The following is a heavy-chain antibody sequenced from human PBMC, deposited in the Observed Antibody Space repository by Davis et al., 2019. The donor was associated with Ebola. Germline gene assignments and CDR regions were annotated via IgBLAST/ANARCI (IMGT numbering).Heavy chain of an antibody. CDR1: GGSISSSSYY. Sequence: SETLSLTCTVSGGSISSSSYYWGWIRQPPGKGLEWIGYIYYSGSTNYNPSLKSRVTISVDTSKNQFSLKLSSVTAADTAVYYCARLAAADEGLDYWGQGTLVTVSS. CDR2: IYYSGST. V-gene: IGHV4-61*05. CDR3: ARLAAADEGLDY. J-gene: IGHJ4*02. D-gene: IGHD6-13*01.